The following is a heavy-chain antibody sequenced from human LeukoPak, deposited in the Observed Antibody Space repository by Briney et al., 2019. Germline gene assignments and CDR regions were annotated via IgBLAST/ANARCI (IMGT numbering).Heavy chain of an antibody. CDR1: GYSFSNYW. J-gene: IGHJ6*03. V-gene: IGHV5-51*01. Sequence: GESLKISCKASGYSFSNYWIGWVRQMPGKGLEWMGIIYPGDSDTRYSPSFQGQVTISADKSITTGYLQWSSLKASDTAMYYCARRGSHYYYYMDVWGKGTTVTVSS. CDR3: ARRGSHYYYYMDV. CDR2: IYPGDSDT.